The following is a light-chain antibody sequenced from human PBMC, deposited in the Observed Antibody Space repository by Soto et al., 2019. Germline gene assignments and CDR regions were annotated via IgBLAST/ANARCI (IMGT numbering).Light chain of an antibody. CDR2: AAS. Sequence: DIQMTRSPSSLSASVGDRVTLTCRASQGISGYLNWYQQRPGQAPKLLIYAASNLQSGVPSRFTGTESGTDFTLTISSLQPEDFATFYCQQTYRTPYTFGQGTKVDIK. V-gene: IGKV1-39*01. J-gene: IGKJ2*01. CDR3: QQTYRTPYT. CDR1: QGISGY.